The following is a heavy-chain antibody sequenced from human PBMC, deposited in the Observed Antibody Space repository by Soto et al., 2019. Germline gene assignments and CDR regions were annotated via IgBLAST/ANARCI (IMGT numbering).Heavy chain of an antibody. Sequence: ASVKVSCKASGYTFTSYYMHWVRQAPGQGLEWMGIINPSGGSTSYAQKFQGRVTMTRDTSTSTVYMELSSLRSEDTAVYYCARAIRLAAAPRDYYYGMDVWGQGTTVTVSS. J-gene: IGHJ6*02. D-gene: IGHD6-13*01. V-gene: IGHV1-46*01. CDR1: GYTFTSYY. CDR3: ARAIRLAAAPRDYYYGMDV. CDR2: INPSGGST.